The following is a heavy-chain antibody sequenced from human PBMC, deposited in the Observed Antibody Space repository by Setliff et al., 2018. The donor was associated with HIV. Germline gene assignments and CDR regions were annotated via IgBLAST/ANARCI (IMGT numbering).Heavy chain of an antibody. CDR1: GYTFTGYY. J-gene: IGHJ6*02. V-gene: IGHV1-69-2*01. CDR2: VDPEDGET. D-gene: IGHD3-10*01. CDR3: ATNVWFGESYYYYGMDV. Sequence: ASVKVSCKASGYTFTGYYMHWVQQAPGKGLEWMGRVDPEDGETIYAEKFQGRVTITADTSTDTAYMELSSLRSEDTAVYYCATNVWFGESYYYYGMDVWGQGTTVTV.